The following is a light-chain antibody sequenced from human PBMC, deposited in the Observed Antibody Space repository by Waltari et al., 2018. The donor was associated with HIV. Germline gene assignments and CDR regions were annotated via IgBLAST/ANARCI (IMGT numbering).Light chain of an antibody. CDR2: DVI. V-gene: IGLV2-8*01. Sequence: QSALTQPPSASGSPGQSVTLSCTGTSSDVGGYNYVSWHQQHPGKAPKLMIYDVIKRPSGVRDRVSGSKSGNTASLTVSGLQPEDEADYYCSSHAGSKVVFGGGTRLTVL. CDR3: SSHAGSKVV. CDR1: SSDVGGYNY. J-gene: IGLJ2*01.